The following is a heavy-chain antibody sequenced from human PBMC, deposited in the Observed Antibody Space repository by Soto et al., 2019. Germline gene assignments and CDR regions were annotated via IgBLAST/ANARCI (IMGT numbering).Heavy chain of an antibody. CDR1: GFTFSSYA. D-gene: IGHD3-3*01. J-gene: IGHJ5*01. CDR3: AKDVVSEFWSANRFDS. V-gene: IGHV3-23*01. CDR2: ITGSGIST. Sequence: EVQLLESGGTLVQPGGSLRLSCAASGFTFSSYAMTWVRQAPGKGLEWVSSITGSGISTYYADSVKGRFTISRDNSKNTVYLQMRSPRADDTAVYYCAKDVVSEFWSANRFDSWGQGTLVTVSS.